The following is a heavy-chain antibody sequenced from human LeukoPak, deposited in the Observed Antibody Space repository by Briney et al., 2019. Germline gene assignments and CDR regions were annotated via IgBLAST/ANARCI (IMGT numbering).Heavy chain of an antibody. CDR1: GFTFSSYS. Sequence: GGSLRLSCAASGFTFSSYSMNWVRQAPGKGLEWVSSISSSSSYIYYADSVKGRFTISRDNAKNSLYLQMNSLRAEDTAVYYCARGKKERGPITMVRGGREGYYYYYYMDVWGKGTTVTVSS. D-gene: IGHD3-10*01. V-gene: IGHV3-21*01. J-gene: IGHJ6*03. CDR2: ISSSSSYI. CDR3: ARGKKERGPITMVRGGREGYYYYYYMDV.